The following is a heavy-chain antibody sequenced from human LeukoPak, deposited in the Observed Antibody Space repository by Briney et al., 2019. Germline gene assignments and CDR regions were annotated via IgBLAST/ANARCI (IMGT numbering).Heavy chain of an antibody. J-gene: IGHJ4*02. CDR3: AREVYSGYHFDY. CDR2: ISYDGSNK. Sequence: GSLRLSGAASGFTFSSYAMHWVRQAPGKGLEWVAVISYDGSNKYYADSVKGRFTISRDNPKNTLYLQMNSLRAEDTAVYYCAREVYSGYHFDYWGQGTLVTVSS. D-gene: IGHD5-12*01. V-gene: IGHV3-30*04. CDR1: GFTFSSYA.